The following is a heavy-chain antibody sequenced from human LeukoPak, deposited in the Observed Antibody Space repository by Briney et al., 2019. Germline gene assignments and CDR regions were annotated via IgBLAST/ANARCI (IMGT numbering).Heavy chain of an antibody. J-gene: IGHJ4*02. CDR1: GGTFSSYD. V-gene: IGHV1-69*13. Sequence: GASVKVSCKASGGTFSSYDISWVRQAPGQGLEWMGGIIPIFGTANYAQKFQGRVTITADESTSTAYMELSSLRSEDTAVYYCARGGMITFGGVIVPDIDYWGQGTLVTVSS. CDR3: ARGGMITFGGVIVPDIDY. CDR2: IIPIFGTA. D-gene: IGHD3-16*02.